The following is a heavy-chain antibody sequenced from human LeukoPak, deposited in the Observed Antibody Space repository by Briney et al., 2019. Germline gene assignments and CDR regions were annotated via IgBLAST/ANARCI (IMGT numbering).Heavy chain of an antibody. CDR2: IYYSGST. V-gene: IGHV4-59*01. CDR1: GGSISSYY. D-gene: IGHD3-10*01. CDR3: ARDTAYGSGSYDS. Sequence: PSETLSLTCTVSGGSISSYYWSWIRQPPGKGLEWIGYIYYSGSTNYNPSLKSRVTISVDTSKNQFSLKLSSVTAADTAVYYCARDTAYGSGSYDSWGQGTLVTVSS. J-gene: IGHJ4*02.